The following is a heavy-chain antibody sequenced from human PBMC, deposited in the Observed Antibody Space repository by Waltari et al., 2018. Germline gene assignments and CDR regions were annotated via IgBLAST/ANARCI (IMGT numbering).Heavy chain of an antibody. Sequence: VQLQESGPRLVKPWETLSLKCRVYGGSFSPYYWTWHRQPAGRGLDWIGRFYSNGSPNYNPTLKSRVIMSVDTSKTYFSLKLTSVTTADTAVYYCARTNGGIYGLGSSPTDQYYFYMDVWGKGTTVTVSS. V-gene: IGHV4-4*07. CDR3: ARTNGGIYGLGSSPTDQYYFYMDV. CDR2: FYSNGSP. CDR1: GGSFSPYY. J-gene: IGHJ6*03. D-gene: IGHD3-10*01.